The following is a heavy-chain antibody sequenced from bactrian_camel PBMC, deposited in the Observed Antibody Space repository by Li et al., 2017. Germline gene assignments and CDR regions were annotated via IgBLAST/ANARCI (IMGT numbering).Heavy chain of an antibody. CDR1: GYTYGTYC. D-gene: IGHD2*01. CDR2: IGKDGRT. Sequence: QLVESGGGSVQAGGSLRLSCAASGYTYGTYCMGWFRQAVGKEREAVASIGKDGRTTYADSVKGRFTISSDNAKDTLYLQMDSLKPEDTAMYYCASTTKTAGNACPGPFAERFWYWGQGTQVTVS. CDR3: ASTTKTAGNACPGPFAERFWY. V-gene: IGHV3S55*01. J-gene: IGHJ4*01.